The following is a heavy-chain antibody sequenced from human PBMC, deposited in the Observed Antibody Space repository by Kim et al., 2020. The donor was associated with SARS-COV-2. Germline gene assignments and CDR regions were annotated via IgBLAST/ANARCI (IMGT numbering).Heavy chain of an antibody. CDR3: ASHIVVVPAAHSGTDY. CDR2: ISSSSSYI. J-gene: IGHJ4*02. CDR1: GFTFSSYS. D-gene: IGHD2-2*01. V-gene: IGHV3-21*01. Sequence: GGSLRLSCAASGFTFSSYSMNWVRQAPGKGLEWVSSISSSSSYIYYADSVKGRFTISRDNAKNSLYLQMNSLRAEDTAVYYCASHIVVVPAAHSGTDYWGQGTLVTVSS.